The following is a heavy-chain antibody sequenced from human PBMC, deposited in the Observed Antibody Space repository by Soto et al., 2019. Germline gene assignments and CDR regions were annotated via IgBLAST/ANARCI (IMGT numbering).Heavy chain of an antibody. CDR1: GYSFTSYG. CDR2: VIASNGNT. CDR3: ARDSPYYANFGP. D-gene: IGHD2-8*01. J-gene: IGHJ5*02. Sequence: ASVKVSCKASGYSFTSYGLSWVRQAPGQGLEWMGRVIASNGNTNYAQKLQDRVTMTTDTSTTTAYMELRSLRSDDTAVYYCARDSPYYANFGPWGQGTLVTVS. V-gene: IGHV1-18*01.